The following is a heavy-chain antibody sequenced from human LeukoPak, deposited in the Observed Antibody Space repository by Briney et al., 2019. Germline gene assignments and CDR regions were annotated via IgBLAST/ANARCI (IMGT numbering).Heavy chain of an antibody. CDR1: GFTFRNNW. CDR2: INHDGSHT. V-gene: IGHV3-7*01. Sequence: GGSLRLSCAASGFTFRNNWMAGIGQAPGEGPELVAHINHDGSHTGYVDSVKGRFTISRDNSKNSLYLQLNSLRAEDTAMYYCAKYLSRAFDCWGQGSLITVSS. CDR3: AKYLSRAFDC. J-gene: IGHJ4*02. D-gene: IGHD2/OR15-2a*01.